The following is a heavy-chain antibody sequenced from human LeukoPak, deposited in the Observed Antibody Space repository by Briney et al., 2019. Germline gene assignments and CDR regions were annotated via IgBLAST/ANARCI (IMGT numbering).Heavy chain of an antibody. CDR1: GGSFSGYY. J-gene: IGHJ4*02. Sequence: KPSETLSLTCAVYGGSFSGYYWSWIRQPPGKGLEWIGEINHSGSTNYSPSLKSRVTISVDTSKNQFSLKLSSVTAADTAVYYCAAFSRVRGYYFDYWGQGTLVTVSS. CDR3: AAFSRVRGYYFDY. CDR2: INHSGST. D-gene: IGHD3-3*02. V-gene: IGHV4-34*01.